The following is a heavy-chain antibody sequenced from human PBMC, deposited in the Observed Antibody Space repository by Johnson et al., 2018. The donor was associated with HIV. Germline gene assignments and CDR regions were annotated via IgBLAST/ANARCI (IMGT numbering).Heavy chain of an antibody. V-gene: IGHV3-30*04. D-gene: IGHD2-15*01. J-gene: IGHJ3*02. CDR1: GFTFSTYA. CDR3: ARERYGSQAIDAFDI. Sequence: QVQLVESGGGVVQPGRSLRLSCAASGFTFSTYAMHWVRQAPGKGLEWVEVISYAGSNKYYADSVKGRFTISRDNSKNTLYLQMNSLRTEDTAGYYCARERYGSQAIDAFDIWGQGTLVTVSS. CDR2: ISYAGSNK.